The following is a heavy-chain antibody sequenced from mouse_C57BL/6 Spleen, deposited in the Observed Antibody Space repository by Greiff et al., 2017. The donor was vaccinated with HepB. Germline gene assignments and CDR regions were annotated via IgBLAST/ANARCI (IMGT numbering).Heavy chain of an antibody. V-gene: IGHV4-1*01. D-gene: IGHD2-4*01. J-gene: IGHJ3*01. CDR2: INPDSSTI. Sequence: EVQLQESGGGLVQPGGSLKLSCAASGIDFSRYWMSWVRRAPGKGLEWIGEINPDSSTINYAPSLKDKFIISRDNAKNTLYLQMSKVRSEDTALYYCASPSTRITTGGFAYWGQGTLVTVSA. CDR3: ASPSTRITTGGFAY. CDR1: GIDFSRYW.